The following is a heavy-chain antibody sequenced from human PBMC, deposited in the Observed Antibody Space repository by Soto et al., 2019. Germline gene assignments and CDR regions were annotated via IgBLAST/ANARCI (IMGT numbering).Heavy chain of an antibody. Sequence: GGSLRLSCAGSGFTLSDHYIDWVRQAPGKGLEWVGRSRDKPQGYSTAYAASVKGRFTTSRDESKNSAYLQMSSLKASDTAIYYCARHRDILTGYSAADHWGQGTLVTVSS. V-gene: IGHV3-72*01. CDR1: GFTLSDHY. D-gene: IGHD3-9*01. CDR3: ARHRDILTGYSAADH. CDR2: SRDKPQGYST. J-gene: IGHJ4*02.